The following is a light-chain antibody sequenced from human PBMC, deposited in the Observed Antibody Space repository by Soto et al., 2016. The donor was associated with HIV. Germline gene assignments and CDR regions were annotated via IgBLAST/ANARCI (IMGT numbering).Light chain of an antibody. CDR1: QGISNF. CDR3: QQSYSTPWT. J-gene: IGKJ1*01. CDR2: AAS. V-gene: IGKV1-27*01. Sequence: DIQVTQSPSSLSASVGDRVTITCRTSQGISNFLAWYQQKPGEVPQVVIYAASVLQSGVPSRFSGSGSGTDFSLTISNLQPEDVATYYCQQSYSTPWTFGQGTKVEIK.